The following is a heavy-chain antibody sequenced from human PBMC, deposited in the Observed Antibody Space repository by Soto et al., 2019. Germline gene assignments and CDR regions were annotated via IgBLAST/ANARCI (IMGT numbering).Heavy chain of an antibody. CDR1: GFTFSYYW. Sequence: EVQLVESGGGLVRPGGSLRLSCAASGFTFSYYWMHWVRQAPGKGLVWVSRIHSDGSSTTYADFVKGRVIISRDNARNTVDLQMNSVRVEDTAVYCCARGDRGAFDLLGQGTVVTVSS. V-gene: IGHV3-74*01. CDR3: ARGDRGAFDL. D-gene: IGHD1-26*01. J-gene: IGHJ3*01. CDR2: IHSDGSST.